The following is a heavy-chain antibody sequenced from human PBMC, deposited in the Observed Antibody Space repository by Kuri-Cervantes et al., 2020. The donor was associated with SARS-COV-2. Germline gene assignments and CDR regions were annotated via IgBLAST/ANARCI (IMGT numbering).Heavy chain of an antibody. J-gene: IGHJ4*02. D-gene: IGHD2/OR15-2a*01. CDR2: IYSGGST. Sequence: GESLKISCAASGFTFSSYSMNWVRQAPGKGLEWVSVIYSGGSTYYADSVKGRFTISRDNSKNSLYLEMNGLTFEDTALYYCAKSYWNKYYFDFWGQGTLVTVSS. V-gene: IGHV3-53*05. CDR1: GFTFSSYS. CDR3: AKSYWNKYYFDF.